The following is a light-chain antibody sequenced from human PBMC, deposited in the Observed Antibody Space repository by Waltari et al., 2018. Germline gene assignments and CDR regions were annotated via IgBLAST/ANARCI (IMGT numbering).Light chain of an antibody. J-gene: IGLJ1*01. CDR3: CSSDSTGLRV. CDR1: ELPRKY. CDR2: EDT. Sequence: SYELTQPPSVSVSPGQTARITCSGHELPRKYAYWFQQKSGQARRLVIYEDTKRPAGIPWRFSGSSSGTVATLTISGAQVDDEADYYCCSSDSTGLRVFGGGTTVVVL. V-gene: IGLV3-10*01.